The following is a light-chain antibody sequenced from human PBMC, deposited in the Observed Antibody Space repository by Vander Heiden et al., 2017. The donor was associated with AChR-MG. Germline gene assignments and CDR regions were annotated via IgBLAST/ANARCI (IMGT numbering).Light chain of an antibody. Sequence: DIVLTQSPGTLSLSPGERATFSCRASQSITRNYLAWYQVKPGQAPRLLIYGASNRATGIPDRFSGSGSGTDFILSISRLEPEDFAVYYCQQYGGSPSTFGQGTKVEVK. CDR3: QQYGGSPST. CDR1: QSITRNY. CDR2: GAS. V-gene: IGKV3-20*01. J-gene: IGKJ1*01.